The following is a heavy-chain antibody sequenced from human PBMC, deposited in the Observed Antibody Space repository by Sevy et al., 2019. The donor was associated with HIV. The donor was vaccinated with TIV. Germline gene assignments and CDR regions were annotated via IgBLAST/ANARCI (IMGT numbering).Heavy chain of an antibody. V-gene: IGHV4-39*01. CDR1: GGSISSSSYY. CDR2: IYYSGST. D-gene: IGHD3-16*01. J-gene: IGHJ5*02. Sequence: SETLSLTCTVSGGSISSSSYYWGWIRQPPGKGLEWIGSIYYSGSTYYNPSLKSRVTISVDTSKNQFSLKLSSVTAADTAVYYCARLGANWFDPWGQGTLVTVSS. CDR3: ARLGANWFDP.